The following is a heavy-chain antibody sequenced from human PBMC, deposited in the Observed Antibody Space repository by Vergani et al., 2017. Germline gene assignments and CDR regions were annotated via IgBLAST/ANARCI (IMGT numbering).Heavy chain of an antibody. CDR3: ARDLRIAARPGYFDY. D-gene: IGHD6-6*01. V-gene: IGHV3-21*01. CDR2: ISSSSSTI. Sequence: EVQLVESGGGLVKPGGSLRLSCAASGFTFSSYSMNWVRQAPGKGLEWVSSISSSSSTIYYADSVKGRFTISRDNAKNSLYLQMNSLRAEDTAVYYCARDLRIAARPGYFDYWGQGTLVTVSS. J-gene: IGHJ4*02. CDR1: GFTFSSYS.